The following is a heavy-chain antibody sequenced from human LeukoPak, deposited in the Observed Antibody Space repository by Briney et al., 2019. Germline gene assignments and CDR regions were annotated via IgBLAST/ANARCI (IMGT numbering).Heavy chain of an antibody. J-gene: IGHJ4*02. V-gene: IGHV3-30*03. CDR2: ISYDGSNK. CDR3: ARGRGSLGPYYFDY. Sequence: PGGSLRLSCAASGFTFSSYGMHWVRQAPGKGLEWVAVISYDGSNKYYADSVKGRFTISRDNSKNTLYLQMNSLRAEDTAVYYCARGRGSLGPYYFDYWGQGTLVTVSS. D-gene: IGHD1-26*01. CDR1: GFTFSSYG.